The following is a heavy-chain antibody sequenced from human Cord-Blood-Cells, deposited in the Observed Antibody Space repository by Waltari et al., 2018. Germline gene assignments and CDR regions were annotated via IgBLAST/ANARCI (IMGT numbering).Heavy chain of an antibody. Sequence: QVQLVQSGAEVKKPGASVKVSCKVSGYTLTELSMHWFRHAPGKGLEWMGGFEHEDGETIYAQKFQGRVTMTEDTSTDTAYMELSSLRSEDTAVYYCATLKYQNLRFGDMDVWGKGTTVTVSS. CDR2: FEHEDGET. D-gene: IGHD3-3*01. J-gene: IGHJ6*03. CDR3: ATLKYQNLRFGDMDV. V-gene: IGHV1-24*01. CDR1: GYTLTELS.